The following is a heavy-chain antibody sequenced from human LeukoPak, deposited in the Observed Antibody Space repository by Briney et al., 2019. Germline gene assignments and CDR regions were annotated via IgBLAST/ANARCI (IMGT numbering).Heavy chain of an antibody. J-gene: IGHJ6*03. CDR2: IKSKDDGATT. Sequence: GRSLRLSCTASGFTFGDYAMSWVRQAPGKGLEWVGRIKSKDDGATTDYAAPVRGRFTISIDDSKNMLYLQMESLKTEDTAVYYCVSRDGYKPRYFMDVWGKGTTVTVSS. V-gene: IGHV3-49*04. D-gene: IGHD5-24*01. CDR1: GFTFGDYA. CDR3: VSRDGYKPRYFMDV.